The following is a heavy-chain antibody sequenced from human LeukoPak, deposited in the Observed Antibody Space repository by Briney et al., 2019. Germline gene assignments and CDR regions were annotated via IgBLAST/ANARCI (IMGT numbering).Heavy chain of an antibody. CDR1: GYSFSSYW. J-gene: IGHJ4*02. CDR2: IYPGDSDT. CDR3: ARLWVATLDS. V-gene: IGHV5-51*01. D-gene: IGHD5-12*01. Sequence: GGSLKISCKGSGYSFSSYWIVWVRQMPGKGLEWMGIIYPGDSDTRYSPSFQGQVTISADKSISTAYLQWSSLKASDTAMYCCARLWVATLDSWGQGTLVTVSS.